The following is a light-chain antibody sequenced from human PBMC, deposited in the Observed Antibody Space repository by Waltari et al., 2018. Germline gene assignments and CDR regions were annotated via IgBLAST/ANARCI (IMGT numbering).Light chain of an antibody. V-gene: IGLV2-14*03. Sequence: QSALTQPASVSGSPGQSVTIPCTGTSRHGGNYHYFSWYQQLPGKAPKLIIFDVTKRPSGVSNRFSGSKSGNTASLTISGLQADDEAEYYCSSFTGSTSPYVFGTGTKVTVL. CDR1: SRHGGNYHY. CDR2: DVT. CDR3: SSFTGSTSPYV. J-gene: IGLJ1*01.